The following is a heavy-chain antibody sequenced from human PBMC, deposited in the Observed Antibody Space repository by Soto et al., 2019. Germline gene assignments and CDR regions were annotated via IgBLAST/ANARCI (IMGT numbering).Heavy chain of an antibody. D-gene: IGHD3-3*01. CDR2: IIPIFGTA. V-gene: IGHV1-69*13. J-gene: IGHJ5*02. Sequence: SVKVSCKASGGTFSSYAISWVRQAPGQGLEWMGGIIPIFGTANYAQKFQGRVTITADESTSTAYMELSSLRSEDAAVYYCARGGIFDRRRWFDPWGQGTLVTVSS. CDR1: GGTFSSYA. CDR3: ARGGIFDRRRWFDP.